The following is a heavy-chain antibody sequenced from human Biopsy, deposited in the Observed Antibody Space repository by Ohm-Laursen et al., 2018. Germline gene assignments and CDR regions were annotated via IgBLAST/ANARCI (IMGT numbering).Heavy chain of an antibody. CDR2: IWYDGTDK. V-gene: IGHV3-33*01. D-gene: IGHD2-15*01. CDR3: ARAYPPPGRRLVVVAGDFDC. CDR1: GFTFSGYG. J-gene: IGHJ4*02. Sequence: SLRLSCAASGFTFSGYGMHWVRQAPGKGLEWMAVIWYDGTDKFYADSVKGRFTISRDNAKNSLYLQMNSLRAEDTAVYYCARAYPPPGRRLVVVAGDFDCWGQGTRVTVSS.